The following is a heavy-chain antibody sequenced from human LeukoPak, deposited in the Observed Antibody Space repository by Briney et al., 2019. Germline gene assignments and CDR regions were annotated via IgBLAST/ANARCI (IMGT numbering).Heavy chain of an antibody. Sequence: PPETLSLTCTVSGGSIGSSSNYWGWIRQPPGKGLEWIGSIYNGGSTYYNPSLKSRVTLSIDTSKNQFSLKLSSVTAADTAVYYCAREVYCSGGSCYFGYWGQGTLVTVSS. CDR3: AREVYCSGGSCYFGY. CDR2: IYNGGST. V-gene: IGHV4-39*07. D-gene: IGHD2-15*01. CDR1: GGSIGSSSNY. J-gene: IGHJ4*02.